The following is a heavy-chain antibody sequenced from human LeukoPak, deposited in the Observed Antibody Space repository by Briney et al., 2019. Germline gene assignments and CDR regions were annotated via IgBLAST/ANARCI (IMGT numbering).Heavy chain of an antibody. D-gene: IGHD6-19*01. CDR1: GGFISRYY. CDR2: IYYRGST. CDR3: ARLAVRCLQHFDY. V-gene: IGHV4-59*01. Sequence: SETLSLTCTVSGGFISRYYWSWIRQPPGKRLEWIGYIYYRGSTNYNPSLKSRVTISIDTAKNQFSLKLSSVTAADTAVYYCARLAVRCLQHFDYWHKGPLVSVSS. J-gene: IGHJ4*02.